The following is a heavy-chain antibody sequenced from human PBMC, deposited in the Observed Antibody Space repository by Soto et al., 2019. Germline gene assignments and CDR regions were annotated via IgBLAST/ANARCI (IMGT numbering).Heavy chain of an antibody. CDR2: IYYSGST. CDR1: GGSISSGGYY. Sequence: QVQLQESGPGLVKPSQTLSLTCTVSGGSISSGGYYWSWIRQHPGKGLEWIGYIYYSGSTYYNPALKSRVTIAIDTSKRQFSRKLSSVTAANTAVYYCAKSEQLGLYYYYGMDVWGRGTTVAVSS. V-gene: IGHV4-31*03. D-gene: IGHD6-13*01. CDR3: AKSEQLGLYYYYGMDV. J-gene: IGHJ6*02.